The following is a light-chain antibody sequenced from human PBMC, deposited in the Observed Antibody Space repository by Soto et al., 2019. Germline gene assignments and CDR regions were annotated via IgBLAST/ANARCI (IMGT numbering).Light chain of an antibody. J-gene: IGKJ1*01. CDR1: QTISSW. Sequence: DIELTQSPSTLSGSVGDRVTLTCRASQTISSWLAWYQQKPGKAPTLLIYNASTLNSGVPSRFSGSGSGTDFTLTISSLQPDDFATYYCQHYNSYSLAFGQGTKVELK. CDR2: NAS. V-gene: IGKV1-5*03. CDR3: QHYNSYSLA.